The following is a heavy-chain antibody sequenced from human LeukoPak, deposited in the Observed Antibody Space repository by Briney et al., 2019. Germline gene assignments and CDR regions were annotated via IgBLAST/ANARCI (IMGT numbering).Heavy chain of an antibody. Sequence: GGSLGLPCAASGFTFSSYWMSWVRQAPGKGLEWVAVISYDGSNKYYADSVKGRFTISRDNSKNTLYLQMNSLGAEATAVYYCARAYCGGDCDPSGADDFDIWGQGTLVTVSS. V-gene: IGHV3-30-3*01. J-gene: IGHJ3*02. CDR2: ISYDGSNK. D-gene: IGHD2-21*01. CDR1: GFTFSSYW. CDR3: ARAYCGGDCDPSGADDFDI.